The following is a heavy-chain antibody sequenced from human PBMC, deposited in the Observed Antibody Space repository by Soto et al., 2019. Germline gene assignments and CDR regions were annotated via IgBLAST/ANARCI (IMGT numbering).Heavy chain of an antibody. D-gene: IGHD4-4*01. J-gene: IGHJ6*02. Sequence: SETPSLTCTVSGGSISSYYWSWIRQPPGKGLEWIGYIYYSGSTNYNPSLKSRVTISVDTSKNQFSLKLSSVTAADTAVYYCARDRATVTTSPKDYYGMDVLGQRTTGAVAS. CDR1: GGSISSYY. CDR2: IYYSGST. V-gene: IGHV4-59*01. CDR3: ARDRATVTTSPKDYYGMDV.